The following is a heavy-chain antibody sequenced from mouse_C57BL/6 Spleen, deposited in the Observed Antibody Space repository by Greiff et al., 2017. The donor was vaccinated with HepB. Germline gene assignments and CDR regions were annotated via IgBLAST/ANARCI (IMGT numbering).Heavy chain of an antibody. J-gene: IGHJ3*01. CDR1: GYTFTSYW. V-gene: IGHV1-69*01. D-gene: IGHD1-1*01. Sequence: QVQLQQPGAELVMPGASVKLSCKASGYTFTSYWMHWVKQRPGQGLEWIGEIDPSDSYTNYNQKFKGKSTLTVDKSSSTAYMQLSSLTSEESAVSYCARDYGSSYAWFAYWGQGTLVTVSA. CDR2: IDPSDSYT. CDR3: ARDYGSSYAWFAY.